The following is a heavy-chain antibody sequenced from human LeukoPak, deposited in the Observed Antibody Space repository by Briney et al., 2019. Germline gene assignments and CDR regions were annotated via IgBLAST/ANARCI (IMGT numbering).Heavy chain of an antibody. J-gene: IGHJ5*02. CDR1: GGSISSGYS. V-gene: IGHV4-39*07. CDR3: ARTAQNSPLPSGWFDP. Sequence: SETLSLTCTVSGGSISSGYSWGWIRQPPGKGLAWIGSIYFSGTTYYNPSLKSRVTISVDTSKNQFSLKLSSVTAADTAVYYCARTAQNSPLPSGWFDPWGQGTLVTVSS. CDR2: IYFSGTT. D-gene: IGHD3-10*01.